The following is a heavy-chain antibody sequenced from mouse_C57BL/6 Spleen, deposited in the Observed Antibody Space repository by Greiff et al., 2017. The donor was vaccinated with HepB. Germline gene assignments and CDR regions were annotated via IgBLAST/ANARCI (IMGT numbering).Heavy chain of an antibody. Sequence: EVQLQESGAELVRPGASVKLSCTASGFNIKDDYMHWVKQRPEQGLEWIGWIDPENGDTEYASKFQGKATITADTSSNTAYLQLSSLTSEDTAVYYCTVSGFAYWGQGTLVTVSA. V-gene: IGHV14-4*01. D-gene: IGHD6-2*01. CDR3: TVSGFAY. J-gene: IGHJ3*01. CDR1: GFNIKDDY. CDR2: IDPENGDT.